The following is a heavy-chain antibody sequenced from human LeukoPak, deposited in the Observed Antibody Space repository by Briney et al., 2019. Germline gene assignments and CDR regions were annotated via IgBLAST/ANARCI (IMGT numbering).Heavy chain of an antibody. CDR2: IWYDGSNK. J-gene: IGHJ6*02. D-gene: IGHD1-26*01. CDR1: GFTFSSYG. CDR3: VKFMVGATYYYYYGMDV. V-gene: IGHV3-30*02. Sequence: GGSLRLSCAASGFTFSSYGMHWVRQAPGKGLEWVAVIWYDGSNKYYADSVKGRFTISRDNSKNTLYLQMSSLRAEDTAVYYCVKFMVGATYYYYYGMDVWGQGTTVTVSS.